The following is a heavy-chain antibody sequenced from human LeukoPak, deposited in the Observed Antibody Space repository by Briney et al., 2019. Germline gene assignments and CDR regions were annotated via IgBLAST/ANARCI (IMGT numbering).Heavy chain of an antibody. Sequence: GGSLRLSCAASGFTFSSYWMHWVRQAPGKGLVWVSRINSDGSSTSYADSVKGRFTISRDNAKNTLYLQMYSLRAEDTAVYYCARVQGHPPNGLDIWGQGTMVTVSS. J-gene: IGHJ3*02. CDR2: INSDGSST. V-gene: IGHV3-74*01. D-gene: IGHD2-8*01. CDR1: GFTFSSYW. CDR3: ARVQGHPPNGLDI.